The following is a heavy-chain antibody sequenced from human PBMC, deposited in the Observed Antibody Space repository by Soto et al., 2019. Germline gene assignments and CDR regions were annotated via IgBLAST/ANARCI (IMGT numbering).Heavy chain of an antibody. J-gene: IGHJ4*02. CDR2: ISSDGSDK. Sequence: QVQLVESGGGVVQPGRSLRLSCAASGFTFSNFGIHWGRQAPGKGLEWVAAISSDGSDKYYSDSVKGRFTISRDNSKTTLFLQMNSLRVEDTAVYYCVKGSDVARQELDYWGQGTLVTVSS. CDR3: VKGSDVARQELDY. V-gene: IGHV3-30*18. D-gene: IGHD3-3*01. CDR1: GFTFSNFG.